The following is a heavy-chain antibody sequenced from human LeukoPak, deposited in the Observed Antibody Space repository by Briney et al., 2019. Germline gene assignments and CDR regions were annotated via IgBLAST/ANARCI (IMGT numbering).Heavy chain of an antibody. CDR1: GFTFSSYG. CDR3: ARGGYDTLTGGDAFDI. J-gene: IGHJ4*02. CDR2: ISYDGSNK. Sequence: PGGSLRLSCAASGFTFSSYGMHWVRQAPGKGLEWVAVISYDGSNKYYADSVKGRFTISRDNSKNTLYLQMNSLRAEDTAVYYCARGGYDTLTGGDAFDIWGQGTLVTAYS. D-gene: IGHD3-9*01. V-gene: IGHV3-30*03.